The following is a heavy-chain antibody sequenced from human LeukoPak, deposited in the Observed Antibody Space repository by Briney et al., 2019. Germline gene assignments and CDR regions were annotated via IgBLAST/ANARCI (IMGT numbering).Heavy chain of an antibody. D-gene: IGHD3-3*01. Sequence: GGSLRLSCAASGFTFSSYAMHWVRQAPGKGLEWVAVISYDGSNKYYADSVKGRFTISRDNSKNTLYLQMNSLRAEDTAVYYCARGTIYGLDAFDIWGQGTMVTVSS. V-gene: IGHV3-30-3*01. J-gene: IGHJ3*02. CDR3: ARGTIYGLDAFDI. CDR2: ISYDGSNK. CDR1: GFTFSSYA.